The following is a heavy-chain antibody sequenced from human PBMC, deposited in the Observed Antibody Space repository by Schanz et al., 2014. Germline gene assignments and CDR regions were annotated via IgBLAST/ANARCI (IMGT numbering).Heavy chain of an antibody. CDR3: ARDGGRDGYNLAFDV. CDR1: GFTFSSYG. D-gene: IGHD5-12*01. CDR2: MYINSGST. J-gene: IGHJ3*01. V-gene: IGHV3-NL1*01. Sequence: VQVVESGGGVVQPGRSLRLSCAASGFTFSSYGMHWVRQAPGKGLEWISSMYINSGSTQYADSVKGRFIISRDSSKNTLFLQMNSLRAEDTAVYFCARDGGRDGYNLAFDVWGQGTRVTVSS.